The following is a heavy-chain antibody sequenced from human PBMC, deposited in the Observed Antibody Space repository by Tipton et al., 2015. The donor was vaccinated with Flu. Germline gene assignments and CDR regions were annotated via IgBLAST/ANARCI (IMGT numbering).Heavy chain of an antibody. CDR2: IYYSGTT. D-gene: IGHD4-23*01. CDR1: GGSISSSSYN. CDR3: ARLRWYPFGAFDI. J-gene: IGHJ3*02. Sequence: TLSLTCTVSGGSISSSSYNWGWNRPPPGKGLEWIGSIYYSGTTYYTPTLKSRVTISVDPSKNQFSLKLSSVTAADTAVYYCARLRWYPFGAFDIWGQGTMVTVSS. V-gene: IGHV4-39*01.